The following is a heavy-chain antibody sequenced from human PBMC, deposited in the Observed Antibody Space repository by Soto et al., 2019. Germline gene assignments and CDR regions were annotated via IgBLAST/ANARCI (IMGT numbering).Heavy chain of an antibody. J-gene: IGHJ4*02. CDR1: GFTFSNAW. V-gene: IGHV3-15*01. Sequence: EVQLVESGGGLVKPGGSLRLSCAASGFTFSNAWMSWVRQAPGKGLEWVGRIKSKTDGGTTDYAAPVKGRFTISSDDSKNKMYLQINSLKTEDTALYYCTTSMAPWGVYWGQGTLVTVSS. CDR2: IKSKTDGGTT. CDR3: TTSMAPWGVY. D-gene: IGHD3-10*01.